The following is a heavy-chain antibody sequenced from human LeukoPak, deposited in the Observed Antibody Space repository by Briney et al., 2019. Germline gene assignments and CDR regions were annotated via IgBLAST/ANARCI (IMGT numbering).Heavy chain of an antibody. Sequence: GGSLRLSCAASGFTFSDYYMSWIRQAPGKGLEWVSYISGSYSTIYYADSVKGRFTISRDNSKNTLYLQMNSLRAEDTAVYYCAKRGCSNGVCYTDDIWGQGTMVTVSS. CDR1: GFTFSDYY. CDR2: ISGSYSTI. J-gene: IGHJ3*02. V-gene: IGHV3-11*01. CDR3: AKRGCSNGVCYTDDI. D-gene: IGHD2-8*01.